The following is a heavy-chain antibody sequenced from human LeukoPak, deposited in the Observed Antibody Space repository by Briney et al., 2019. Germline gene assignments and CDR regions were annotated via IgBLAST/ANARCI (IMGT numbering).Heavy chain of an antibody. CDR2: ISYSGST. Sequence: SETLSLTCTVSGGSINTYFWSWVRQPPGKGLEWIGYISYSGSTNYNPSLKSRVTISVDTSKNQFSRKLSSVSAADTAVYYCARYRSAFDIWGQGTMVTVSS. CDR1: GGSINTYF. D-gene: IGHD3-16*02. J-gene: IGHJ3*02. V-gene: IGHV4-59*12. CDR3: ARYRSAFDI.